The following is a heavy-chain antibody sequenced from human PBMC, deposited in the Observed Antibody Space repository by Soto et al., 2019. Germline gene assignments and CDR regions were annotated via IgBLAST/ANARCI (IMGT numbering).Heavy chain of an antibody. Sequence: GGSLRLSCAASGFTFSSYGMHWVRQAPGKGLEWVAVISYDGSNKYYADSVKGRFTISRDNSKNTLYLQMNSLRAEDTAVYYCAKPLSEYSSGWYFPNYYYYGMDVWGQGTTVTVSS. J-gene: IGHJ6*02. CDR2: ISYDGSNK. D-gene: IGHD6-19*01. V-gene: IGHV3-30*18. CDR1: GFTFSSYG. CDR3: AKPLSEYSSGWYFPNYYYYGMDV.